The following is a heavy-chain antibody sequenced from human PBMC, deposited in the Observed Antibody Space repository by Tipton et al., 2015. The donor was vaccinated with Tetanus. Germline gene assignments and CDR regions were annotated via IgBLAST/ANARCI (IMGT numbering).Heavy chain of an antibody. CDR3: GRETRFNLYYVDS. Sequence: SLRLSCAGTPSTFSGYAMSWVRQAPGQGLEWVSSVSAVGDTTNYAASVKGRFTISRDNAKNSVYLQMNSLRVDDTAIYYCGRETRFNLYYVDSWGQGTLVTVSS. D-gene: IGHD3-16*01. J-gene: IGHJ4*02. V-gene: IGHV3-23*01. CDR1: PSTFSGYA. CDR2: VSAVGDTT.